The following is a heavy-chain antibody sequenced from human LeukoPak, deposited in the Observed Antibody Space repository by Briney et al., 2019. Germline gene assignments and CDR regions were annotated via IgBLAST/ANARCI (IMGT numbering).Heavy chain of an antibody. V-gene: IGHV3-15*01. CDR2: LKSKTDGGTT. CDR1: GFTFSNAW. D-gene: IGHD2-2*01. J-gene: IGHJ4*02. Sequence: GGSLRLSCAASGFTFSNAWMSWVRQAPGKGLEWVGRLKSKTDGGTTDYAAPVKGRFSISRDDSKDTLYLQMNSLKTEDTAVSYCTTDAYCTSTSCYDFWGQGTLVTVSS. CDR3: TTDAYCTSTSCYDF.